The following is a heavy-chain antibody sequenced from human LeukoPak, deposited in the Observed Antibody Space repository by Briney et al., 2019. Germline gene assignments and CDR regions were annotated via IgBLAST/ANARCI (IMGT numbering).Heavy chain of an antibody. CDR1: GGSFSGYY. J-gene: IGHJ3*02. CDR2: INHSGST. D-gene: IGHD3-22*01. Sequence: SETLSLTCAVYGGSFSGYYWSWIRQPPGKGLEWIGEINHSGSTNYNPSLKSRVTISVDTSKNQFSLKLSSVTAADTAVYYCATYYYDRGAFDIWGQGTMVTVSS. V-gene: IGHV4-34*01. CDR3: ATYYYDRGAFDI.